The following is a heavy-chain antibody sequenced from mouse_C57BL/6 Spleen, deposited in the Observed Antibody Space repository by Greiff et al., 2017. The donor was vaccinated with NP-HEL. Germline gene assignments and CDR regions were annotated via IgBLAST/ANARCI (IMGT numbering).Heavy chain of an antibody. J-gene: IGHJ1*03. Sequence: VQLQQSGPELVKPGASVKISCKASGYAFSSSWMNWVKQRPGKGLEWIGRIYPGDGDTNYNGKFKGKATLTADKSSSTAYMQLSSRTSEDSAVYFCARKGALLRYFDVWGTGTTVTVSS. V-gene: IGHV1-82*01. D-gene: IGHD1-2*01. CDR1: GYAFSSSW. CDR3: ARKGALLRYFDV. CDR2: IYPGDGDT.